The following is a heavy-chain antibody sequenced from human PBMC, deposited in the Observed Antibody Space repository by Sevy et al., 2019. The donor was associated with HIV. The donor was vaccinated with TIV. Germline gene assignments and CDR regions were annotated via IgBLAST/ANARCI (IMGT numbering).Heavy chain of an antibody. CDR3: ARAGGDCYSKNECWFVS. V-gene: IGHV3-48*01. CDR1: GFTFSAYS. CDR2: ISSSSGTI. J-gene: IGHJ5*01. Sequence: GGFLRLSCAASGFTFSAYSMNWVRRAPGKGLEWVSYISSSSGTIYYADSVKGQFTISRDNAKSSLYLQMNGLRAEDTAVYYCARAGGDCYSKNECWFVSWGQGTLVTVSS. D-gene: IGHD2-21*01.